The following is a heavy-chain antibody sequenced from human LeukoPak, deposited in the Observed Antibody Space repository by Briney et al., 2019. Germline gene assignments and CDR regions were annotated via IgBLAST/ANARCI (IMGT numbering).Heavy chain of an antibody. CDR3: ARVGAMVRGVIINYFDY. Sequence: SVKVSCKASGGTFSSYAISWVRQAPGQGLEWMGRIIPILGIANYAQKFQGRVTITADKSTSTAYMELSSLRSEDTAVYYCARVGAMVRGVIINYFDYWGQGTLVTVFS. J-gene: IGHJ4*02. D-gene: IGHD3-10*01. V-gene: IGHV1-69*04. CDR1: GGTFSSYA. CDR2: IIPILGIA.